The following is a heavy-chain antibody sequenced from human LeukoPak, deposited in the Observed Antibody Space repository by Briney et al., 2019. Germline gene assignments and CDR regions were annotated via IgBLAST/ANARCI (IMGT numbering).Heavy chain of an antibody. J-gene: IGHJ6*02. D-gene: IGHD5-18*01. Sequence: GGSLRLSYAASGFTVSSNYMSWVRQAPGKGLEWVSVIYSGGSTYFANSVKGRFTISRDNFKNTLYLQMNSLRAEDTAVYYCARCDDTGYSYGYNYYYYGMDVWGQGTTVTVSS. V-gene: IGHV3-53*01. CDR1: GFTVSSNY. CDR3: ARCDDTGYSYGYNYYYYGMDV. CDR2: IYSGGST.